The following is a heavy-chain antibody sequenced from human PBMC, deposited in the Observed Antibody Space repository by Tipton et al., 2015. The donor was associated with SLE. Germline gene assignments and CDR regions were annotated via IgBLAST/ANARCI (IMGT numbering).Heavy chain of an antibody. Sequence: TLSLTCSVSGASISSGDYYWIWIRQLPGKGLEWIGYMYYFTSSYYNPSLKSRVTFSSDTSKNQFSLKLSSVTAADTAVYYCARDEYRYDATGYHLLGHFDFWGQGTLVTVSS. D-gene: IGHD3-22*01. V-gene: IGHV4-31*03. J-gene: IGHJ4*02. CDR2: MYYFTSS. CDR3: ARDEYRYDATGYHLLGHFDF. CDR1: GASISSGDYY.